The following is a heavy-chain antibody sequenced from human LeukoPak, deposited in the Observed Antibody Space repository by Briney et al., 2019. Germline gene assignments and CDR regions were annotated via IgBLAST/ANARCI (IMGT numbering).Heavy chain of an antibody. Sequence: GASVKVSCKXSGGTFSSYAISWVRQAPGQGLEWMGGIIPIFGTANYAQKFQGRVTITADEYTSTAYMELSSLRSEDTAVYYCARAGRGYSSSTSCYDAFDIWGQGTMVTVSS. J-gene: IGHJ3*02. CDR2: IIPIFGTA. CDR1: GGTFSSYA. CDR3: ARAGRGYSSSTSCYDAFDI. D-gene: IGHD2-2*01. V-gene: IGHV1-69*13.